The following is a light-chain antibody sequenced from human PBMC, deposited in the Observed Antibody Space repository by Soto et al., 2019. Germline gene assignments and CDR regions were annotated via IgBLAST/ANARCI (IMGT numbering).Light chain of an antibody. CDR1: QSLSSN. CDR3: QQYNDWPIT. J-gene: IGKJ5*01. CDR2: GAS. Sequence: EIVMTQSPATLSVSPGEGATLSCRASQSLSSNLAWYQQKPGQAPRLLIYGASTRATGIPARISGSGSGTEFTLTISSLQSEDFAFYYCQQYNDWPITFGQGTRLEIE. V-gene: IGKV3D-15*01.